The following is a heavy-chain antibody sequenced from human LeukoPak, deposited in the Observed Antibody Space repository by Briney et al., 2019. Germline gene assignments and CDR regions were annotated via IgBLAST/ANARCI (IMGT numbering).Heavy chain of an antibody. V-gene: IGHV1-18*01. J-gene: IGHJ6*03. Sequence: ASVKVSCKASGYTFTSYGISWVRQAPGQGLEWMGWISAYNGNTNYAQKLQGRVTMTTDTSTSTAYMELSSLRSDDTAGYYCASSSSYPDYYYYYMDVWGKGTTVTVSS. D-gene: IGHD6-6*01. CDR3: ASSSSYPDYYYYYMDV. CDR2: ISAYNGNT. CDR1: GYTFTSYG.